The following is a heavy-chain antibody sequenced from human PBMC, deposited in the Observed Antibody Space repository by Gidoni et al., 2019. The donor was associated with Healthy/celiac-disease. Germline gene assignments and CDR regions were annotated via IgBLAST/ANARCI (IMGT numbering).Heavy chain of an antibody. Sequence: QVQLQQWGAGLLTPSETLSLTCAVYGGSFSGYYWSWIRQPPGKGLEWIGELNHSRSTNYNPSLKSRVTISVDTSKSQFSLKLSSVTAADTAVYYCARVKGAARLYYYYGMDVWGQGTTVTVSS. CDR3: ARVKGAARLYYYYGMDV. D-gene: IGHD6-6*01. J-gene: IGHJ6*02. CDR1: GGSFSGYY. V-gene: IGHV4-34*01. CDR2: LNHSRST.